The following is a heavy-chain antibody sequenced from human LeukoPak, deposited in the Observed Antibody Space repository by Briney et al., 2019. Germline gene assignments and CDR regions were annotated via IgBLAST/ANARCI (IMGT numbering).Heavy chain of an antibody. V-gene: IGHV4-59*01. CDR1: GRSISKYC. D-gene: IGHD2-2*01. CDR2: IYYSGST. CDR3: ARSSCSSRSCWRGYFDH. J-gene: IGHJ4*03. Sequence: KAAYTLSLTCTVAGRSISKYCWSWIRQPPGKGLEWNGYIYYSGSTNYNPSVKSRVTISVDTPKNQLSLQLSTVTAADTAVYYCARSSCSSRSCWRGYFDHWGQGTMVTVSS.